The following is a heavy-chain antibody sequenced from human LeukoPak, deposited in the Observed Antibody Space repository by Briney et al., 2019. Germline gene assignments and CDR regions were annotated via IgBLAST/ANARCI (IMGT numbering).Heavy chain of an antibody. J-gene: IGHJ4*02. Sequence: GRSLRLSCAASGFTFSSYAMHWVRQAPGKGLEWVAVISYDGSNKYYADSVKGRFTISRDNSKNTLYLQMNSLRAEDTAVYYCARDHNVVVTAIGGLDYWGQGTLVTVS. CDR1: GFTFSSYA. D-gene: IGHD2-21*02. CDR3: ARDHNVVVTAIGGLDY. CDR2: ISYDGSNK. V-gene: IGHV3-30-3*01.